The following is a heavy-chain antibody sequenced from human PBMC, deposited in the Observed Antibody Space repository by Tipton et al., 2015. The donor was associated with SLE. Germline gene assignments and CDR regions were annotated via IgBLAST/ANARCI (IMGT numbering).Heavy chain of an antibody. D-gene: IGHD1-1*01. CDR3: ARESSTGRQAH. Sequence: TLSLTCTVSGGSINNYFWSWIRQPPGKGLEWIGYIFNNVTTGYNPSLETDYNPSLESRVTMSVDTSKNQFSPKLRSVTAADTAVYYCARESSTGRQAHWGQGTLVTVSS. V-gene: IGHV4-59*01. CDR1: GGSINNYF. CDR2: IFNNVTTGYNPSLET. J-gene: IGHJ4*02.